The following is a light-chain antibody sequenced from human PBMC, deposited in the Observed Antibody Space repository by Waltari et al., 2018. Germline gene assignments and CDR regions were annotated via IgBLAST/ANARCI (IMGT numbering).Light chain of an antibody. CDR3: HQYDILPLT. Sequence: DIQMTQSPSSLSASVGDRVTITCQASQDIRKFLNWFQQKPGTAPKVVIYDASNLEKGVPSRFSGSGSGTRFTLTISSLQPDDFATYYCHQYDILPLTFGGGTRVE. CDR2: DAS. J-gene: IGKJ4*01. CDR1: QDIRKF. V-gene: IGKV1-33*01.